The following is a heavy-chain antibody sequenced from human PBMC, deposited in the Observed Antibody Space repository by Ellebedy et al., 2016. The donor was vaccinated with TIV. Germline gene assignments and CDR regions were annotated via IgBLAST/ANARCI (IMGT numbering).Heavy chain of an antibody. CDR2: INPNSGGT. CDR1: GYTFTGYY. D-gene: IGHD2-2*01. Sequence: AASVKVSCKASGYTFTGYYMHWVRQAPGQGLEWMGWINPNSGGTNYAQKFQGRVTMTRDTSISTAYMELSRLRSDDTAVYYCARKSVVPAAMLDYWGQGTLVTVSS. CDR3: ARKSVVPAAMLDY. V-gene: IGHV1-2*02. J-gene: IGHJ4*02.